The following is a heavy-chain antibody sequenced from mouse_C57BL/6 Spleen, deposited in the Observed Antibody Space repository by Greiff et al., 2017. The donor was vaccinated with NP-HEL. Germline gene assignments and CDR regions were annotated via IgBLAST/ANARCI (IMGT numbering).Heavy chain of an antibody. V-gene: IGHV1-81*01. J-gene: IGHJ4*01. CDR1: GYTFTSYG. CDR3: ATPKIFYYTFEDY. CDR2: IYPRSGNT. D-gene: IGHD1-1*02. Sequence: QVQLQPSGAELARPGASVKLSCKASGYTFTSYGISWVKPRTGQGLEWIGEIYPRSGNTYYNEKFKGQVTLTADKSSSTAYMELRSLTSEDSAVYFCATPKIFYYTFEDYWGQGTSVTVSS.